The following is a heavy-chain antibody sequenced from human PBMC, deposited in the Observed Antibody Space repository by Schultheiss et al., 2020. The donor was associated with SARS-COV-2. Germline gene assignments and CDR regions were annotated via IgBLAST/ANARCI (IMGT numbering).Heavy chain of an antibody. CDR3: ARRGGADWVFDF. CDR2: VYPGNSDT. V-gene: IGHV5-51*01. D-gene: IGHD3-9*01. J-gene: IGHJ4*02. Sequence: GESLKISCKGSGYSFTNHWIGWVRQKPGTGLEWMAIVYPGNSDTRFSPSFQGQVTISADKSINTAYLQWSSLKASDTAIYYCARRGGADWVFDFWGQGTVVTVSS. CDR1: GYSFTNHW.